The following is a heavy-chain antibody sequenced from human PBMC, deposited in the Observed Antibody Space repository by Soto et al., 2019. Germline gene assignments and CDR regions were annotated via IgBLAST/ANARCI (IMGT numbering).Heavy chain of an antibody. V-gene: IGHV4-31*02. J-gene: IGHJ3*02. Sequence: QVQLHESGPGLVKPPHTLSPTCTVPGGSIYRGGYYWSCIPQHPGKGLVWFGYINYSGGTFSTPSLKRRVTISTDTSKNQFSLNLTSVTAADSAVYYCVRETHYRPVPGTIWAFDIWGQGTMVTVSS. CDR1: GGSIYRGGYY. CDR3: VRETHYRPVPGTIWAFDI. D-gene: IGHD6-19*01. CDR2: INYSGGT.